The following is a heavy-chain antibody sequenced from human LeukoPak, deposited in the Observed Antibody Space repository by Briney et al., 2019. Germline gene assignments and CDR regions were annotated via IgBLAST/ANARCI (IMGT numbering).Heavy chain of an antibody. Sequence: GGSLRLSCAASGFTFSNYMMHWVRQAPGKGLDWVAVILEDGSIQYYADSVKGRFTISRDNSKNTLFLQMNSLRGEDTAMYYCARVQGGGFRTADYWGQGTLVTVSS. J-gene: IGHJ4*02. V-gene: IGHV3-30*04. D-gene: IGHD1-14*01. CDR1: GFTFSNYM. CDR2: ILEDGSIQ. CDR3: ARVQGGGFRTADY.